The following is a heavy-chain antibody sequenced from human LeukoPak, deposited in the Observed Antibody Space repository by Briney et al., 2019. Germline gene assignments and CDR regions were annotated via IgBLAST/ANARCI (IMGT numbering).Heavy chain of an antibody. Sequence: SETLSLTCAVYGGSFSGYYWSWIRQPPGKGLEWTGEINHSGSTNYNPSLKSRVTISVDTSKNQFSLKLSSVTAADTAVYYCARTLVAGTRGYYYYYYGMDVWGQGTTVTVSS. D-gene: IGHD6-19*01. CDR2: INHSGST. J-gene: IGHJ6*02. V-gene: IGHV4-34*01. CDR3: ARTLVAGTRGYYYYYYGMDV. CDR1: GGSFSGYY.